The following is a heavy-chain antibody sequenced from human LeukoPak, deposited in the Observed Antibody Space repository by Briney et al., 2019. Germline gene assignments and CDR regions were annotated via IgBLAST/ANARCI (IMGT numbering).Heavy chain of an antibody. CDR3: AKGGSSSWYRDAFDI. J-gene: IGHJ3*02. V-gene: IGHV3-30-3*01. D-gene: IGHD6-13*01. CDR2: ISYDGSNK. Sequence: GGSWRLSWAASGFTFSSYAMHWFRQAPGKGLGWVPVISYDGSNKYYADSVKGRFTISRDNSKNTLYLQMNSLRAEDTALYYCAKGGSSSWYRDAFDIWGQGTMVTVSS. CDR1: GFTFSSYA.